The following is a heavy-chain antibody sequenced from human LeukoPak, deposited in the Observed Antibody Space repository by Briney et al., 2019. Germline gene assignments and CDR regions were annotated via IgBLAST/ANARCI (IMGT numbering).Heavy chain of an antibody. V-gene: IGHV3-33*01. CDR2: IWYDGSNK. D-gene: IGHD2-15*01. CDR3: ARDQDCNSRSCYNWFDP. J-gene: IGHJ5*02. Sequence: GRSLRLSCAASGFTFRSYGMHWVRQAPGKGLEWVAVIWYDGSNKHYADSVKGRFSISRDNARNTLYLQMNSLRAEDTAVYYCARDQDCNSRSCYNWFDPWGQGTLVTVSS. CDR1: GFTFRSYG.